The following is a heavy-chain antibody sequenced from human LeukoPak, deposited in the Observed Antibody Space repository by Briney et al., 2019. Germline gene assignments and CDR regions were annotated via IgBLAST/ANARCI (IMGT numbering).Heavy chain of an antibody. CDR2: IRNDGSNK. CDR3: ARVRYIRGPDHFYMDV. J-gene: IGHJ6*03. CDR1: GFTFSTYG. Sequence: PGGSLRLSCAASGFTFSTYGMHWVRQAPGKGLEWVAFIRNDGSNKYYADSVKGRFTISRDNSKNTLHLQMNTLRPEDTAVYYCARVRYIRGPDHFYMDVWGKGTTVTISS. V-gene: IGHV3-30*02. D-gene: IGHD1-1*01.